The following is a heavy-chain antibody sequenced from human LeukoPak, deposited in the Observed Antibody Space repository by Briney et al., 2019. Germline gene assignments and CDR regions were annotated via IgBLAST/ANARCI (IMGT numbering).Heavy chain of an antibody. V-gene: IGHV3-66*01. J-gene: IGHJ4*02. CDR3: ARAAVLYCSGGSCYYFDY. Sequence: GGSLRLSCAASGFTVSSNYMSWVRQAPGKGLEWVSVIYSGGSTYYADSVKGRFTISRDNAKNSLYLQMNSLRAEDTAVYYCARAAVLYCSGGSCYYFDYWGQGTLVTVSS. CDR1: GFTVSSNY. CDR2: IYSGGST. D-gene: IGHD2-15*01.